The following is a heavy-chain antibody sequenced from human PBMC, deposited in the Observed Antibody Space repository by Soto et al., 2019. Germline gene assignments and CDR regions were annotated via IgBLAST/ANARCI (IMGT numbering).Heavy chain of an antibody. CDR1: GGSFSGYY. J-gene: IGHJ3*02. Sequence: QVQLQQWGAGLLKPSETLSLTCAVYGGSFSGYYWSWIRQPPGKGLEWIGEINHSGSTNYNPSLKSRVTVSVDPSKIQFSLKLSSVTAADTAVYYCARELGSGWYRGAFDIWGQGTMVTVSS. CDR2: INHSGST. CDR3: ARELGSGWYRGAFDI. V-gene: IGHV4-34*01. D-gene: IGHD6-19*01.